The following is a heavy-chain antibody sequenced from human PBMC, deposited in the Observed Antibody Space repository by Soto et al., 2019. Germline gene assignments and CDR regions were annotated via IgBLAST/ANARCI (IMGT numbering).Heavy chain of an antibody. CDR3: AHRRSFVDLDY. J-gene: IGHJ4*02. V-gene: IGHV2-5*02. CDR2: IYWDDDK. CDR1: GFSLSTRGMG. D-gene: IGHD3-16*02. Sequence: QITLKESGPTLVKPTQTLTLTCTFSGFSLSTRGMGVCWIRQPPGQALEWLALIYWDDDKSYSPSLKSRLTITKDTSKNQVVLTMTNRDPVDTATYDCAHRRSFVDLDYWGQGTLVTVSS.